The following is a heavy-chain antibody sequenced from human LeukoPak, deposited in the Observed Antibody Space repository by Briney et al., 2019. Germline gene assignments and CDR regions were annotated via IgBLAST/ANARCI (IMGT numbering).Heavy chain of an antibody. V-gene: IGHV4-59*01. D-gene: IGHD3-10*01. J-gene: IGHJ6*02. CDR1: GGSLNSYY. CDR2: VYYTGST. Sequence: SETLSLTCTVSGGSLNSYYWNSIRQSPGKGLEWIGYVYYTGSTKYNPSLKSRVTMSVDTSKSQFYLSLTSVTAMDTAVYYCARDQGVLYGLDVWGQGITVTVSS. CDR3: ARDQGVLYGLDV.